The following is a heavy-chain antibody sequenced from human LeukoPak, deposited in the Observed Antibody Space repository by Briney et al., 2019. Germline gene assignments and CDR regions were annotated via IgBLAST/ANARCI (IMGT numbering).Heavy chain of an antibody. D-gene: IGHD6-13*01. V-gene: IGHV3-33*01. J-gene: IGHJ3*02. CDR1: GFTFSSYG. Sequence: GGSLRLSCAASGFTFSSYGMHWVRQAPGKGLEWVAVIWYDGSNKYYADSVKGRFTISRDNSKNTLYLQMNSLRAMNTPMYYCARDLCQQLVLSDAFDIWGQGTMVTVSS. CDR3: ARDLCQQLVLSDAFDI. CDR2: IWYDGSNK.